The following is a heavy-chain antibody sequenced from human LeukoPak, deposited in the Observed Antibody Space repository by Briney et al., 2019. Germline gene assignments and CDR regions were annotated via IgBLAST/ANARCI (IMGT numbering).Heavy chain of an antibody. Sequence: GGSLRLSCAASGFTFSSYSMNWVRRAPGKGLEWVSSISSSSSYIYYADSVKGRFTISRDNAKNSLYLQMNSLRAEDTAVYYCARAENYEYWFDPWGQGTLVTVSS. CDR2: ISSSSSYI. D-gene: IGHD1-7*01. J-gene: IGHJ5*02. V-gene: IGHV3-21*01. CDR3: ARAENYEYWFDP. CDR1: GFTFSSYS.